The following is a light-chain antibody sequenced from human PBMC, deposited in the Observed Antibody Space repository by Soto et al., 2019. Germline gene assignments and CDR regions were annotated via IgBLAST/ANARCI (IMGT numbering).Light chain of an antibody. CDR1: ETISAD. CDR3: KHYNNFPRN. Sequence: MTQSPSSLSASVGDRVTLSCEASETISADLAWYHHRPGQAPRLLIYAASTRAPGVPARFSGSGSGTDFTLAIANLQPEDFGLYYCKHYNNFPRNFGQWTKV. J-gene: IGKJ2*01. CDR2: AAS. V-gene: IGKV3-15*01.